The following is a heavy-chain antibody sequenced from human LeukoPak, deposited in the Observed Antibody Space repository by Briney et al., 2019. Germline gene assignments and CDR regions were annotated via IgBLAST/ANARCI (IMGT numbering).Heavy chain of an antibody. CDR1: GFTFSSYG. CDR2: IGTAGDT. J-gene: IGHJ4*02. CDR3: ARGTRAGHFDY. D-gene: IGHD1-7*01. Sequence: GGSLRLSCTASGFTFSSYGLHWVRQATGKGLEWVSTIGTAGDTYYPGSVKGRFTISRENAKNSLYLQMNSLRAGDTAVYYCARGTRAGHFDYWGQGTLVTVSS. V-gene: IGHV3-13*01.